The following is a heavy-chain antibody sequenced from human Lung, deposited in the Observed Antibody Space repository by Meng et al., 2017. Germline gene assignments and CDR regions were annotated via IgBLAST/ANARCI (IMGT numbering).Heavy chain of an antibody. D-gene: IGHD4-17*01. J-gene: IGHJ4*02. CDR3: ARGGVTTDD. CDR2: ITGDGSST. Sequence: EVALVEAGGGLVQPGGSLRLSCAASGFTFSTHWMHWVRQAPGKGLEWVSRITGDGSSTIYADSVQGRFTMSRDNAKNTLSLQMNSLRAEDTAVYYCARGGVTTDDWGQGTLVTVSS. CDR1: GFTFSTHW. V-gene: IGHV3-74*01.